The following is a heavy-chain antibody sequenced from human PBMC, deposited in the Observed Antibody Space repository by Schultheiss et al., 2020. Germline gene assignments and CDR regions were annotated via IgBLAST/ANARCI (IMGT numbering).Heavy chain of an antibody. CDR1: GFTFSSYG. V-gene: IGHV3-30*18. CDR3: AKDTRSIAVAGTSYAFDI. CDR2: ISYDGSNK. J-gene: IGHJ3*02. D-gene: IGHD6-19*01. Sequence: GESLKISCAASGFTFSSYGMHWVRQAPGKGLEWVAVISYDGSNKYYADSVKGRFTISRDNSKNTLYLQMNSLRAEDTAVYYCAKDTRSIAVAGTSYAFDIWGQGTMVNVSS.